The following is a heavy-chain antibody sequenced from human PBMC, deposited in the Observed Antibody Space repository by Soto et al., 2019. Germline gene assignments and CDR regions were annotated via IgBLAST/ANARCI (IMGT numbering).Heavy chain of an antibody. D-gene: IGHD3-10*01. CDR3: ARVLSGGSYHCDY. CDR2: IYYSGST. Sequence: SSETLSLTCTVSGGSISSGGYYWSWIRQHPGKGLEWIGYIYYSGSTYYNPSLKSRLIISADTSKNQFSLKLSSVTAADTAVYYCARVLSGGSYHCDYWGQGTLVTVSS. J-gene: IGHJ4*02. V-gene: IGHV4-31*03. CDR1: GGSISSGGYY.